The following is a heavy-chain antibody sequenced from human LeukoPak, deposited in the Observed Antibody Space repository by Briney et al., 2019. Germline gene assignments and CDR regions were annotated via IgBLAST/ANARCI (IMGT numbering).Heavy chain of an antibody. CDR1: GGSISSYY. CDR2: IHYSGST. Sequence: SETLSLTCTVSGGSISSYYWSWIRQPPGKGLEWIGYIHYSGSTNYNPSLKSRVTISVDTSKNQFSLKLSSVTAADTAVYYCARDDNYGAVDYWGQGTLVTVSS. CDR3: ARDDNYGAVDY. D-gene: IGHD3-16*01. J-gene: IGHJ4*02. V-gene: IGHV4-59*01.